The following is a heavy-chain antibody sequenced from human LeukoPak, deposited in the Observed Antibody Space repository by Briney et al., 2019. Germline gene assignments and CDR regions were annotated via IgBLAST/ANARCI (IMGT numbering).Heavy chain of an antibody. Sequence: GGSLRLSCAASGFTSSSYWMIWVRQAPGKGLEWVANIKKDGSEKYYVDSVKGRFTISRDNAKNSVYLQMNSLRAEDTAVYYCARERYIAAAGTRGYFQLWGQGTLVTVSS. D-gene: IGHD6-13*01. CDR1: GFTSSSYW. V-gene: IGHV3-7*01. CDR3: ARERYIAAAGTRGYFQL. J-gene: IGHJ1*01. CDR2: IKKDGSEK.